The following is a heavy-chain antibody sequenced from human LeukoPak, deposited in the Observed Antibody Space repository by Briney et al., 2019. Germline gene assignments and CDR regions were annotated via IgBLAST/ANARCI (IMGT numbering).Heavy chain of an antibody. CDR2: ISDYNVNT. Sequence: ASVKVSCKASGYTFTSYGISWVRQAPGQGLEWMGWISDYNVNTNYAQKLQGRVTMTTDTSTSTAYMELRSLRSDDTAVYSCARDLYRDSLPVSWFDPWGQGTLVTVSS. CDR3: ARDLYRDSLPVSWFDP. CDR1: GYTFTSYG. J-gene: IGHJ5*02. D-gene: IGHD4-11*01. V-gene: IGHV1-18*01.